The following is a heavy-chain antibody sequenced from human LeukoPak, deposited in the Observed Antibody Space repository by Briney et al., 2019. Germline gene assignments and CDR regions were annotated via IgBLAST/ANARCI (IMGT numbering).Heavy chain of an antibody. CDR2: IYYSGST. CDR1: GYSFSSGYY. V-gene: IGHV4-61*01. D-gene: IGHD5-18*01. CDR3: ASVDTNDYFDY. Sequence: PSETLSLTCTVSGYSFSSGYYWGWIRQPPGKGLEWIGYIYYSGSTNYNPSLKSRVTISVDTSKNQFSLKLSSVTAADTAVYYCASVDTNDYFDYRGQGTLVTVSS. J-gene: IGHJ4*02.